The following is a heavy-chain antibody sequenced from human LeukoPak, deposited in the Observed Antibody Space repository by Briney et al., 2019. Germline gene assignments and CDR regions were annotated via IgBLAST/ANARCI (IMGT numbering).Heavy chain of an antibody. CDR3: AKEEEEGYDVASSLNH. Sequence: GGSLPLFCAASGFTFSSYLMSWVRQAPGKGLEWVSGIGYSGGGTYYADSVKGRFTISRDNSKNTLYLQMNSLRAEDTAVYYCAKEEEEGYDVASSLNHWGQATLVTVSS. V-gene: IGHV3-23*01. CDR1: GFTFSSYL. CDR2: IGYSGGGT. J-gene: IGHJ1*01. D-gene: IGHD3-10*02.